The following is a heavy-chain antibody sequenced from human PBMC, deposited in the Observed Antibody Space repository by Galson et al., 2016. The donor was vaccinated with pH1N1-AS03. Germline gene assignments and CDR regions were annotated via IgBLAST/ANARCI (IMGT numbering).Heavy chain of an antibody. CDR3: AVWGYISGTHGLDV. J-gene: IGHJ6*04. CDR2: IAATSPT. D-gene: IGHD5-12*01. Sequence: SLRLSCAASGFTVSRNDMHWVRQATGKGLEWVSIIAATSPTHYADSAKGRFTISREIPQNSLYLQMDSLRADDTAVYYCAVWGYISGTHGLDVWGKGTTATVSS. CDR1: GFTVSRND. V-gene: IGHV3-13*01.